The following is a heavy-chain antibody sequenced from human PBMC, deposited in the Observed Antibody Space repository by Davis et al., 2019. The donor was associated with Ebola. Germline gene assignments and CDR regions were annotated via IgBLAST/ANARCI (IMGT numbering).Heavy chain of an antibody. CDR2: INSDGSDM. J-gene: IGHJ4*02. V-gene: IGHV3-74*01. D-gene: IGHD4-11*01. CDR3: AKLNTVTTWPVVGY. Sequence: HTGGSLRPSCAALGSTFTNYWTHWVRQAPGKGLVWISRINSDGSDMSYAGSVKGRVTISRDNAKNTLHLQLNSLRAEDTAVYYCAKLNTVTTWPVVGYWGQGTLVTVSS. CDR1: GSTFTNYW.